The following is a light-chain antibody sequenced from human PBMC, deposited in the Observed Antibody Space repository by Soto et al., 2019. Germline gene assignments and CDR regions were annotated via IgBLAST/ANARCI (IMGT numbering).Light chain of an antibody. CDR1: SSDVGGYNY. J-gene: IGLJ1*01. V-gene: IGLV2-14*01. CDR3: SSYTSSSTLG. CDR2: DVS. Sequence: QSVLTQPASVSGSPGQSITISCTGTSSDVGGYNYVSWYQQHPGKAPKLMIYDVSNRPSGVSNRFSGSKSGNTASLTISGLQAEDEADYYCSSYTSSSTLGFGTGTKVTRP.